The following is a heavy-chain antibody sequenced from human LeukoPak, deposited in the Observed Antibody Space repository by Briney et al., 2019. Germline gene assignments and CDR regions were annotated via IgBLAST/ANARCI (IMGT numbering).Heavy chain of an antibody. J-gene: IGHJ6*03. D-gene: IGHD2-2*02. V-gene: IGHV3-11*04. CDR3: ARVLTLTKYCSSTSCYTDYYYYYYMDV. CDR2: ISSGGSTI. Sequence: GGSLRLSCAASGFTFSDYYMSWIRQAPGKGLEWVSYISSGGSTIYYADSVKGRFTISRDNAKNSLYLQMNSLRAEDTAVYYCARVLTLTKYCSSTSCYTDYYYYYYMDVWGKGTTVTVSS. CDR1: GFTFSDYY.